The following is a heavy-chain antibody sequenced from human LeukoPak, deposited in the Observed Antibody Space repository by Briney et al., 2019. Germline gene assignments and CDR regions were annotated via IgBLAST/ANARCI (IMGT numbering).Heavy chain of an antibody. CDR3: ARSERYSSGWYFYFDY. CDR2: IYYSGST. D-gene: IGHD6-19*01. V-gene: IGHV4-59*01. Sequence: PSETLSLTCTVSGGSISTYYWSWIRQPPGKGLEWIGYIYYSGSTNYNPSLKSRVTISVDTSKNQFSLNLSSVTAADTAVYYYARSERYSSGWYFYFDYWGQGTLVTVSS. CDR1: GGSISTYY. J-gene: IGHJ4*02.